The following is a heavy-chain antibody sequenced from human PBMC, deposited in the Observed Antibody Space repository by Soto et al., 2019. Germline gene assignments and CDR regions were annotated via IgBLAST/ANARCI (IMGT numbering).Heavy chain of an antibody. Sequence: ASETLSLTCTASGGSISSSSYYWGWIRQPPGKGLEWIGSIYYSGSTYYNPSLKSRVTISVDTSKNQFSLKLSSVTAADTAVYYCARHSLSSGWYGSWFDPWGQGTLVTVS. J-gene: IGHJ5*02. V-gene: IGHV4-39*01. CDR3: ARHSLSSGWYGSWFDP. CDR2: IYYSGST. D-gene: IGHD6-19*01. CDR1: GGSISSSSYY.